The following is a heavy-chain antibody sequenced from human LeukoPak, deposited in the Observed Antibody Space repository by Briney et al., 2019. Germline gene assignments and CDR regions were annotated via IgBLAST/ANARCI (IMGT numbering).Heavy chain of an antibody. CDR3: ARATSDY. CDR1: GFTFSSYA. CDR2: ISSSGGST. V-gene: IGHV3-64*01. J-gene: IGHJ4*02. Sequence: TGGSLRLSCAATGFTFSSYAMHWVRQAPGKGLEYVSAISSSGGSTYYANSVKGRFTISRDNSKNTLYLQMGSLRAEDMAVYYCARATSDYWGQGTLVTVSS.